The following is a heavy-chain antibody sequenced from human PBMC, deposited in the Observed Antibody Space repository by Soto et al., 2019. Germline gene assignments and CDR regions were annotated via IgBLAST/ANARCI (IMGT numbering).Heavy chain of an antibody. CDR1: GYTFTGHY. J-gene: IGHJ4*02. V-gene: IGHV1-2*02. CDR2: IRPETCAR. Sequence: ASVTVSYQHSGYTFTGHYIHWLRQAPTRGRDGMGEIRPETCARRYAQKFQSMGTMTMHITITTVYMELSNLSPDDTAVYYCGRGGSGQIVVFYWAQGTPVTVSS. CDR3: GRGGSGQIVVFY. D-gene: IGHD5-12*01.